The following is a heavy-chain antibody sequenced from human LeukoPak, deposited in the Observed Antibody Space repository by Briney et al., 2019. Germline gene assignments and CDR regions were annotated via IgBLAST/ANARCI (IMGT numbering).Heavy chain of an antibody. Sequence: PSETLSLTCTVSGGSISSYYWSWIRQPPGKGLEWIGYIYYSGSTNYNLSLKSRVTISVDTSKNQFSLKLSSVTAADTAVYYCASTYYYDSSGYYYVLDYWGQGTLVTVSS. CDR2: IYYSGST. J-gene: IGHJ4*02. CDR3: ASTYYYDSSGYYYVLDY. CDR1: GGSISSYY. D-gene: IGHD3-22*01. V-gene: IGHV4-59*01.